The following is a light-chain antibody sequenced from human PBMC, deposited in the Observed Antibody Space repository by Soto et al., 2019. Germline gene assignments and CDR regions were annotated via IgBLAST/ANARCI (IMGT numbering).Light chain of an antibody. J-gene: IGKJ4*01. V-gene: IGKV3-20*01. CDR3: QQYPGYT. CDR2: GAS. CDR1: QSVSSSY. Sequence: EIVLTQSPGTLSLSPGERATLSCRASQSVSSSYLAWYQQKPGQAPRLLIYGASGRATGIPDRFSGSGSGTDFTLTISRLEPEDFAVYYCQQYPGYTFGGGTKVEIK.